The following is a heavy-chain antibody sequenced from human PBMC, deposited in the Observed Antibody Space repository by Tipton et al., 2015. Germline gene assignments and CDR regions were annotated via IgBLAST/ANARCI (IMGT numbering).Heavy chain of an antibody. V-gene: IGHV4-38-2*01. CDR2: FFHSGNT. CDR3: ARSRYTVTPDS. D-gene: IGHD4-17*01. CDR1: GYSISSGYY. J-gene: IGHJ4*02. Sequence: TLSLTCDVSGYSISSGYYWSWIRQPPGKGLEWIGSFFHSGNTFHNPSLRSRVIISVDTSKTQFSLKMSSVTASDTAVYYCARSRYTVTPDSWGQGTLVTVSS.